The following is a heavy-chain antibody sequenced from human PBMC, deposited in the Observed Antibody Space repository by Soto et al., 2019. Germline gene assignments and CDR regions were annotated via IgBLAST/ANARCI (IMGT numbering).Heavy chain of an antibody. Sequence: QITLRESGPALVKPTQTLTLTCTFSGFSLNSRGVGVGWVRQPPGKALEWLAIVYWDDDKRDRPSLRSRLSIRKDAPKNLVVLTLTNTDPVDTATYYCVHRGPVDETGMGFDFWGQGSLVTVSS. D-gene: IGHD3-9*01. CDR3: VHRGPVDETGMGFDF. CDR2: VYWDDDK. V-gene: IGHV2-5*02. J-gene: IGHJ4*02. CDR1: GFSLNSRGVG.